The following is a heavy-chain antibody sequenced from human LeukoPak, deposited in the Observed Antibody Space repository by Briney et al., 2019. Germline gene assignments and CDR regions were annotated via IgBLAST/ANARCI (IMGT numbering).Heavy chain of an antibody. CDR3: ARERYSYGPSGFDY. D-gene: IGHD5-18*01. CDR2: ISYDGSNK. J-gene: IGHJ4*02. CDR1: GFTFSSYA. Sequence: PGRSLRLSCAASGFTFSSYAMHCVRQAPGKGLEWVAVISYDGSNKYYADSVKGRFTISRDNSKNTLYLQMNSLRAEDTAVYYCARERYSYGPSGFDYWGQGTLVTVSS. V-gene: IGHV3-30*04.